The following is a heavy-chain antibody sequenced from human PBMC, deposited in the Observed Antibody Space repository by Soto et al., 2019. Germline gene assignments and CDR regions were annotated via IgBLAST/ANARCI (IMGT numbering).Heavy chain of an antibody. J-gene: IGHJ6*03. CDR1: GGTFTTDT. D-gene: IGHD3-10*01. Sequence: QVQLVQSGPEVKKSGSSVKVSCKLYGGTFTTDTISWLRRAPGQGLEWMGRIIPILGTGNYTQKFQGRVTITEHKSTNKGYMEMSSLPSDDTAVYYCAREEGSYYIGTSPFYYLDVWGNGTPVTVSS. CDR3: AREEGSYYIGTSPFYYLDV. V-gene: IGHV1-69*08. CDR2: IIPILGTG.